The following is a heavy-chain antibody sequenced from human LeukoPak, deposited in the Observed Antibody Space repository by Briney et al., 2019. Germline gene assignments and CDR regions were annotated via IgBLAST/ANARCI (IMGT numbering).Heavy chain of an antibody. CDR1: GFTFSSYG. CDR2: IRYDGSNK. V-gene: IGHV3-30*02. D-gene: IGHD3-9*01. Sequence: GGSLRLSCAASGFTFSSYGMHWVRQAPGKGLEWVAFIRYDGSNKYYADSVKGRFTISRDNSKNTLYLQMNSLRAEDTAVYYCARTPPILTGPYYYYYGMDVWGQGTTVTVSS. CDR3: ARTPPILTGPYYYYYGMDV. J-gene: IGHJ6*02.